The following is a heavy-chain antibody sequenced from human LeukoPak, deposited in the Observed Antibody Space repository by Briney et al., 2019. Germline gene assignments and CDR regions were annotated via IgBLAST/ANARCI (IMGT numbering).Heavy chain of an antibody. CDR3: ARQIYLGGMDV. Sequence: PSETLSLTCTVSGASISSYFWSWIRQPPGKGLEWIGYIYDSGSTNYNPSLTSRVTISVDTSKNHFSLKLSSVTAADTALYYCARQIYLGGMDVWGQGTTVTVSS. V-gene: IGHV4-59*08. CDR2: IYDSGST. CDR1: GASISSYF. D-gene: IGHD2/OR15-2a*01. J-gene: IGHJ6*02.